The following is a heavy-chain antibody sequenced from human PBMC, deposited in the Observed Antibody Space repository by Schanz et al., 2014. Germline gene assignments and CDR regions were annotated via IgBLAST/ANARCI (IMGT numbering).Heavy chain of an antibody. J-gene: IGHJ4*02. CDR1: GFTFSSYG. V-gene: IGHV3-33*06. D-gene: IGHD2-2*01. CDR2: VCYDGSKK. CDR3: AKVAPAATYLDS. Sequence: VQLVESGGGVVQPGRSLRLSCAASGFTFSSYGMHWVRQVPGKGLEWVAVVCYDGSKKYYADSVKGRFTTSRDNSKNTMYLQMNSLSAEDTAVYYCAKVAPAATYLDSWGLGTLVTVSS.